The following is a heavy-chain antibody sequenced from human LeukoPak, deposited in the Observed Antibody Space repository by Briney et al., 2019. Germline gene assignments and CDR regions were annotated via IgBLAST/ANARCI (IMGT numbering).Heavy chain of an antibody. CDR2: ISAYNGNT. J-gene: IGHJ4*02. V-gene: IGHV1-18*01. Sequence: ASVRVSCKASGYTFTSYGISWVRQAPGQGLEWMGWISAYNGNTNYAQKLQGRVTMTTDTSTSTAYMELRSLRSDDTAVYYCARESMVRGVLDYWGQGTLVTVSS. CDR1: GYTFTSYG. CDR3: ARESMVRGVLDY. D-gene: IGHD3-10*01.